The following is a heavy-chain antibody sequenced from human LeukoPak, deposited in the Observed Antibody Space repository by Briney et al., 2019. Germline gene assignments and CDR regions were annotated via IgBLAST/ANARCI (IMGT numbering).Heavy chain of an antibody. V-gene: IGHV4-59*01. CDR1: GGSISSYY. CDR2: IYYSGST. Sequence: SETLSLTCTVSGGSISSYYWSWIRQPPGKGLEWIGYIYYSGSTNYNPSLKSRVTISVDTSKNQFSLKLSSVTAADTAVYYCARVHAFGGVIVMPSWFDPWGQGTLVTVSS. D-gene: IGHD3-16*02. CDR3: ARVHAFGGVIVMPSWFDP. J-gene: IGHJ5*02.